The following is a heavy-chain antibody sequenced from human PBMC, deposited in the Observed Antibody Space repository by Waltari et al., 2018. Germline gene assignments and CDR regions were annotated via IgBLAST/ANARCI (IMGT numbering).Heavy chain of an antibody. Sequence: QVQLVQSGAEVKKPGSSVKVSCKASGGTISSYAISWGRQAPGPGLEWMGGIIPIFGSPNYPQKVQGSVTITQDEATSTAYLGLSSLRSKDTAVYYCARESGHGAVAEKLDPWGQGTLVTVSS. V-gene: IGHV1-69*13. D-gene: IGHD6-19*01. CDR1: GGTISSYA. J-gene: IGHJ5*02. CDR3: ARESGHGAVAEKLDP. CDR2: IIPIFGSP.